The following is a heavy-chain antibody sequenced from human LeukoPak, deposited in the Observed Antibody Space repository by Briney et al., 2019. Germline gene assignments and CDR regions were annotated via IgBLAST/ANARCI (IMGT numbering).Heavy chain of an antibody. CDR1: GYTFPSYF. CDR2: INPTGGST. CDR3: AREPKDIVVVVAATPDDYYYGMDV. D-gene: IGHD2-15*01. V-gene: IGHV1-46*01. Sequence: ASVKVSCKASGYTFPSYFMHWVRQAPGQGLEWMGIINPTGGSTTYAQKFQGRVTMTRDTSTSTVYMELSSLRSEDTAVYYCAREPKDIVVVVAATPDDYYYGMDVWGQGTTVTVSS. J-gene: IGHJ6*02.